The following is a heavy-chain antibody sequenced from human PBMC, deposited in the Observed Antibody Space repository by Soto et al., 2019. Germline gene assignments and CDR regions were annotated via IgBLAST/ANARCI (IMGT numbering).Heavy chain of an antibody. Sequence: QVQLQESGPGLVKPSGTLSLTCAVSSGSISSSNWWSWVRQPPGKGLEWIGEIYHSGSTNYNPSLTSRVSISLDKSKNQFSLKLSSVTAADTAVYYCARDNRVVYCSSTSCLAFLFDPCGQGTLVTVSS. J-gene: IGHJ5*02. D-gene: IGHD2-2*01. CDR3: ARDNRVVYCSSTSCLAFLFDP. V-gene: IGHV4-4*02. CDR2: IYHSGST. CDR1: SGSISSSNW.